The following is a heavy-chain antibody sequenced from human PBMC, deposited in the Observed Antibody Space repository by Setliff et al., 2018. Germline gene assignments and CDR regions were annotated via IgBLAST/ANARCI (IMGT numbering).Heavy chain of an antibody. CDR3: ARGVRTGHLDS. CDR1: GGSMITNDYF. CDR2: IYYSGDT. J-gene: IGHJ4*02. V-gene: IGHV4-39*07. Sequence: SETLSLTCTVSGGSMITNDYFWGWIRQPPGTGLEWIGSIYYSGDTYYNPSLKSRATVSVDTSTSQFSLRLTSVTAADSAVYFCARGVRTGHLDSWGQGTLVTVSS. D-gene: IGHD1-1*01.